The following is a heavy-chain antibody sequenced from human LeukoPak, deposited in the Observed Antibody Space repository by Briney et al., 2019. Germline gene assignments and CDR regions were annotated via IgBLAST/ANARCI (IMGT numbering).Heavy chain of an antibody. CDR1: GITFSNYA. J-gene: IGHJ4*02. D-gene: IGHD3-22*01. CDR2: FSGSGGSA. CDR3: ATNYYDSSRAASDY. V-gene: IGHV3-23*01. Sequence: GGSLRLSCAASGITFSNYAMNWVRRAPGKGLERVSTFSGSGGSAYYVDSVKGRFAISRDNSRNTLYLQMNSLRAEDTAVYYCATNYYDSSRAASDYWGQGTLVTVSS.